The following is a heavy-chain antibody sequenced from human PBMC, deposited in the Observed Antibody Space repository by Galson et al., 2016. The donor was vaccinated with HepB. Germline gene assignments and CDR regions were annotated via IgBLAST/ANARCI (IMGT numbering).Heavy chain of an antibody. CDR1: GYTFTGYY. D-gene: IGHD1-26*01. V-gene: IGHV1-2*02. Sequence: SVKVSCKASGYTFTGYYMHWVRQAPGQGLEWMGWINPDSGVTSYAQKFQGRVTMTRGTSISTVYMELGRLKSDDTAIYYCARDRYSGSYYVGAFDIWGQGTMVTVS. J-gene: IGHJ3*02. CDR3: ARDRYSGSYYVGAFDI. CDR2: INPDSGVT.